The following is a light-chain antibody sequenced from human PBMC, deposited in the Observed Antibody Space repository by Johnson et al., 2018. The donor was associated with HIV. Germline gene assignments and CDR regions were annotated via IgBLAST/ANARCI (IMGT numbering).Light chain of an antibody. Sequence: QSVLTQPPSVSAAPGQKVSISCSGNSCDIGNNYVSSHQQLPGTAPKLLIYDNKKRPSGIPDRLSGSKSGTSATLGITGLQTGDEADYYCGTWASSRTPVGVFGTGTKVTVL. V-gene: IGLV1-51*01. J-gene: IGLJ1*01. CDR2: DNK. CDR1: SCDIGNNY. CDR3: GTWASSRTPVGV.